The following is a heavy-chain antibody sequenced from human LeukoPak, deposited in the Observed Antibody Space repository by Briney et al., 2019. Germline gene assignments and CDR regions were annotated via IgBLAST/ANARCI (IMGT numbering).Heavy chain of an antibody. CDR1: GFTFSSYA. CDR2: TSDRGDYT. V-gene: IGHV3-23*01. Sequence: SGGSLRLSCAASGFTFSSYAMSWVRQAPGKGVEWVSGTSDRGDYTYYADSVKGRFTISRDSSKNTLFLQMNSLRAEDTALYFCARKAQYNGHYPLDYWGQGTLVTVSS. J-gene: IGHJ4*02. CDR3: ARKAQYNGHYPLDY. D-gene: IGHD1-7*01.